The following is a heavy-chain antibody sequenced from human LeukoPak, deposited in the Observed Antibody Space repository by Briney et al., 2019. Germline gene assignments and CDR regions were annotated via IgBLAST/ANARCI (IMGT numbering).Heavy chain of an antibody. V-gene: IGHV3-30-3*01. D-gene: IGHD6-19*01. CDR1: GFTFSSYA. CDR3: ARDWQWLEIDY. Sequence: GGSLRLSCAASGFTFSSYAMHWVRQAPGKGLEWVAVISYDGSNKYYADSVKGRFTISRDNSRNTLYLQMNSLRAEDTAVYYCARDWQWLEIDYWGQGTLVTVSS. CDR2: ISYDGSNK. J-gene: IGHJ4*02.